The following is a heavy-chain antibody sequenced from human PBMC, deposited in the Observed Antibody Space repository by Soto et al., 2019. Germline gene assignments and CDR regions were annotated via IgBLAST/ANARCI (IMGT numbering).Heavy chain of an antibody. Sequence: QVQLVESGGGVVQPGRSLRLSCAASGFTFSSYAMHWVRQAPGKGLEWVAVISYDGSNKYYADSVKGRFTISRDNSKNTLYLQMHSLRAEYTAVYYCAKTDCSGGSCYEYYYGMDVWGQGTTFTVCS. CDR3: AKTDCSGGSCYEYYYGMDV. CDR2: ISYDGSNK. D-gene: IGHD2-15*01. J-gene: IGHJ6*02. V-gene: IGHV3-30-3*02. CDR1: GFTFSSYA.